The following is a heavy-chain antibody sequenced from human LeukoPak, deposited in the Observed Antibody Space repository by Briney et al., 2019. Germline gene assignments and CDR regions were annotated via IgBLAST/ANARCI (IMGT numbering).Heavy chain of an antibody. CDR1: GYSFTSYN. CDR2: INPSGGST. J-gene: IGHJ4*02. D-gene: IGHD5-18*01. V-gene: IGHV1-46*01. Sequence: ASVKVSCKASGYSFTSYNMHWVRQAPGQGLEWMGVINPSGGSTNYAQRFQGRVAMTRDTSTSTVSMELSSLRSEDTAVYYCARDFNVTEGYSYGLGYWGQGTLVTVSS. CDR3: ARDFNVTEGYSYGLGY.